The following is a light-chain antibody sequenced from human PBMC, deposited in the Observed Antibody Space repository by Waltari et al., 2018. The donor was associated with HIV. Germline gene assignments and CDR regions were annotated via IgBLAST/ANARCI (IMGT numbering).Light chain of an antibody. Sequence: EVVLTQSPAALSLSPGERASLSCRASQAVSNFIAWYQQKPGQAPRLLIYDASIRATGIPVRFSGSGSGTDFSLTISRLEPEDSAVYYCQQRGNWPPGTFGQGTKVEIK. CDR1: QAVSNF. CDR2: DAS. V-gene: IGKV3-11*01. CDR3: QQRGNWPPGT. J-gene: IGKJ1*01.